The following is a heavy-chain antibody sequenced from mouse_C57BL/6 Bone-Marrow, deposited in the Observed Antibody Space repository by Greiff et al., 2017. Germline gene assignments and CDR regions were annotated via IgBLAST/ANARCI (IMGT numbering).Heavy chain of an antibody. D-gene: IGHD2-1*01. CDR1: GYTFTSYW. Sequence: QVQLQQPGAELVKPGASVKLSCKASGYTFTSYWMQWVKQRPGQGLEWIGEFDPSGSYTNYNQKFKDKATLTVDTSSSTAYMQLSSLTSEDSAVYYCAREDYGTCGFAYGGRGTLVTVSA. CDR2: FDPSGSYT. V-gene: IGHV1-50*01. J-gene: IGHJ3*01. CDR3: AREDYGTCGFAY.